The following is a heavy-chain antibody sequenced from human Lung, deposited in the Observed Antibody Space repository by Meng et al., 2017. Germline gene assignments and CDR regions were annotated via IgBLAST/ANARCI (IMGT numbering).Heavy chain of an antibody. CDR3: ARGPTTMAHDFDY. CDR2: INHSGST. V-gene: IGHV4-34*01. CDR1: GGSFSDYY. D-gene: IGHD4-11*01. Sequence: QGQRQQWGGGLLKPPETLSLTCVVSGGSFSDYYWSWIRQPPGKGLEWIGEINHSGSTNYNPSLESRATISVDTSQNNLSLKLSSVTAADSAVYYCARGPTTMAHDFDYWGQGTLVTVSS. J-gene: IGHJ4*02.